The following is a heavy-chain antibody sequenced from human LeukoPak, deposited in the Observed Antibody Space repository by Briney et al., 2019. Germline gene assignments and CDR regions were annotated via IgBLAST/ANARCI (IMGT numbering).Heavy chain of an antibody. V-gene: IGHV3-30-3*01. CDR2: ISYDGSNK. CDR1: GFTFSSYA. J-gene: IGHJ4*02. D-gene: IGHD2-15*01. Sequence: PGGSLRLSCAASGFTFSSYAMHWVRQAPGKGLEWVAVISYDGSNKYYADSVKGRFTISRDNSKNTLYLQMNSLRAEDTAVYYCARARVVVAAGGRGSYFDYWGQGTLVTVSS. CDR3: ARARVVVAAGGRGSYFDY.